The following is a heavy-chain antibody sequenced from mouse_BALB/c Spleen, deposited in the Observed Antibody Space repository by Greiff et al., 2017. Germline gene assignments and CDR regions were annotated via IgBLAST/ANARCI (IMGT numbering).Heavy chain of an antibody. CDR2: ISYSGST. CDR3: ASYDGYYYAMDY. V-gene: IGHV3-2*02. J-gene: IGHJ4*01. CDR1: GYSITSDYA. Sequence: EVQLVESGPGLVKPSQSLSLTCTVTGYSITSDYAWNWIRQFPGNKLEWMGYISYSGSTSYNPSLKSRISITRDTSKNQFFLQLNSVTTEDSATYYCASYDGYYYAMDYWGQGTSVTVSS. D-gene: IGHD2-3*01.